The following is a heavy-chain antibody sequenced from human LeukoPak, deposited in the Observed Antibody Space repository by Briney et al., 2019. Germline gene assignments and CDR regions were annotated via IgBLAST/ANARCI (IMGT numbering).Heavy chain of an antibody. CDR2: IYYTGST. Sequence: PSETLSLTCSVSGASLSTSPYYWGRIPQPPGEGLEWIGNIYYTGSTYYNVSLNSRVTISIDTSKNLFSLRLNSMTAAETAVYYCAKSGGYGLIDKWGQGTLVTVSS. J-gene: IGHJ4*02. V-gene: IGHV4-39*01. CDR1: GASLSTSPYY. CDR3: AKSGGYGLIDK. D-gene: IGHD1-26*01.